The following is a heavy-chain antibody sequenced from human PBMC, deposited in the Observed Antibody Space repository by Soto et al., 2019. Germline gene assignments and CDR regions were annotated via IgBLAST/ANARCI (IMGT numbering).Heavy chain of an antibody. CDR3: ARGDSTDCSNGVCSFFYNHDMDV. V-gene: IGHV1-2*04. Sequence: ASVKVSCKASGYSFTDYHIHWVRQAPGQGLEWLGRINPKSGGTSTAQKFQGWVTMTTDTSISTASMELARLTSDDTAIYYCARGDSTDCSNGVCSFFYNHDMDVWGQGTTVTVSS. D-gene: IGHD2-8*01. J-gene: IGHJ6*02. CDR1: GYSFTDYH. CDR2: INPKSGGT.